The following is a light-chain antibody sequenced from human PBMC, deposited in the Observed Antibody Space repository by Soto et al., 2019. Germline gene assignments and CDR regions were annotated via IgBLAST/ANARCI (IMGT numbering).Light chain of an antibody. CDR3: SSATHPLV. CDR1: ISDIGGYNY. CDR2: DVT. Sequence: QSALTQPASVSGSPGQSITISCTGTISDIGGYNYVGWYQHHPGKATKLLIYDVTNRPSGVSSRFSGSMSGNTASLTISGLQAEDEAHYFCSSATHPLVFGGGTKVTVL. J-gene: IGLJ2*01. V-gene: IGLV2-14*01.